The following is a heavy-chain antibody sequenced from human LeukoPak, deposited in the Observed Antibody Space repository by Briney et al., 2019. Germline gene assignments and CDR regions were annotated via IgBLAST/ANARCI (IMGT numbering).Heavy chain of an antibody. J-gene: IGHJ4*02. Sequence: PSETLSLTCAVSGYSISSGYYWGWIRQHPGKGLEWIGSIYHSGSTYYNPSLKSRVTISVDTSKNQFSLKLSSVTAADTAVYYCARHRYYYDSSGYPMGNYFDYWGQGTLVTVSS. CDR1: GYSISSGYY. CDR2: IYHSGST. CDR3: ARHRYYYDSSGYPMGNYFDY. V-gene: IGHV4-38-2*01. D-gene: IGHD3-22*01.